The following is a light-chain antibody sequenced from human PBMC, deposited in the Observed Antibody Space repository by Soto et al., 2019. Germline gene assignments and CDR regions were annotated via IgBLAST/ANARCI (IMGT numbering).Light chain of an antibody. CDR3: GTWDSSLGAEV. Sequence: QSVLTQPPSVSAAPGQKVTISCSGSSSNIGNNYVSWYQQLPGTAPKLLIYDNNKRPSGIPDRFSGSKSGTSATLGITGLQTGDEADYYCGTWDSSLGAEVFGGGTKRTVL. V-gene: IGLV1-51*01. CDR1: SSNIGNNY. J-gene: IGLJ2*01. CDR2: DNN.